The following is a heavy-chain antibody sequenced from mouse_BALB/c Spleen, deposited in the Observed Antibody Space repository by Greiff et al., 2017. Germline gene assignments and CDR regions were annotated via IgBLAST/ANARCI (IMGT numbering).Heavy chain of an antibody. J-gene: IGHJ3*01. CDR3: ARDWGAWFAY. CDR2: IWAGGST. D-gene: IGHD4-1*01. Sequence: VQLVESGPGLVAPSQSLSISCTASGFSLTSYGVHWVRQPPGKGLEWLGVIWAGGSTNYNSDLMSRLSISKDNSKSQVFLKMNSLQTDDTAMYYCARDWGAWFAYWGQGTLVTVSA. V-gene: IGHV2-9*02. CDR1: GFSLTSYG.